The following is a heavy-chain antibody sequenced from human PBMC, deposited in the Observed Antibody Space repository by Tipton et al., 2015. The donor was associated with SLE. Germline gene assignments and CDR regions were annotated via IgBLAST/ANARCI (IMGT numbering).Heavy chain of an antibody. V-gene: IGHV4-4*07. Sequence: TLSLTCTVSGGSISSYYWSWIRQPAGKGLEWIGRIYTSGSTNYNPSLKSRVTMSVDTSKNQFSLKLSSVTAADTAVYYCARVAYDFWSGYSYYFDYWGQGTLVTVSS. D-gene: IGHD3-3*01. CDR2: IYTSGST. J-gene: IGHJ4*02. CDR3: ARVAYDFWSGYSYYFDY. CDR1: GGSISSYY.